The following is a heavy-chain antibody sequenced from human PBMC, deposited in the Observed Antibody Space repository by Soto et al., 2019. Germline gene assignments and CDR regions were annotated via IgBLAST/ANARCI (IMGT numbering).Heavy chain of an antibody. CDR1: GGSIRSGGYD. CDR2: IYYSGST. D-gene: IGHD4-17*01. V-gene: IGHV4-31*03. Sequence: LSLTCTVSGGSIRSGGYDWSWIRQHPGKGLEWIGYIYYSGSTYYNPSLKSRVTISVDTSKNQFSLKLSSVTAADTAVYYCARDVGGYGGKYDAFDIWGQGTMVTVSS. CDR3: ARDVGGYGGKYDAFDI. J-gene: IGHJ3*02.